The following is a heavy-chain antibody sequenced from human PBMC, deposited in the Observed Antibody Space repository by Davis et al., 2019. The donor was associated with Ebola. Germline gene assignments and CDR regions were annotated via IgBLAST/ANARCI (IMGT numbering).Heavy chain of an antibody. V-gene: IGHV3-53*05. CDR1: GFTVSSNY. J-gene: IGHJ4*02. Sequence: PGGSLRLSCAASGFTVSSNYMSWVRQAPGKGLEWVSVIYSGGSTYYADSVKGRFTISRDNSKNTLYLQMNSLRAEDTAVYYCAHQRDYSMADYYFDYWGQGTLVTVSS. CDR3: AHQRDYSMADYYFDY. D-gene: IGHD4-11*01. CDR2: IYSGGST.